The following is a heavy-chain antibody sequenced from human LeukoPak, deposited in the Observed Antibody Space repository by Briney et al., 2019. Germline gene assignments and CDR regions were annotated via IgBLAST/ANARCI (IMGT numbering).Heavy chain of an antibody. J-gene: IGHJ4*02. CDR2: INPSSGST. CDR3: ARDLASGYSFDY. D-gene: IGHD3-3*01. Sequence: ASVKVSCRASGYTFTSYYMHWVRQAPGQGLEWMGIINPSSGSTAYAQKFQGRVTMTRDTSTSTVYMELGSLTSEDTAVYYCARDLASGYSFDYWGQGTLVTVSS. CDR1: GYTFTSYY. V-gene: IGHV1-46*01.